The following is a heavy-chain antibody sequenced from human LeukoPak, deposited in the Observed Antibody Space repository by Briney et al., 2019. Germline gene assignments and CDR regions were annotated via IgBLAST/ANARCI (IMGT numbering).Heavy chain of an antibody. V-gene: IGHV4-38-2*01. D-gene: IGHD1-26*01. Sequence: RPSETLSLTCAVSGYSISSGYYWGWIRQPPVKGLEWIGSIYHSGSTYYNPSLKSRVTISVDTSKNQFSLKLSSVTAADTAVYYCARLDGGATDWGQGTLVTVSS. CDR1: GYSISSGYY. J-gene: IGHJ4*02. CDR2: IYHSGST. CDR3: ARLDGGATD.